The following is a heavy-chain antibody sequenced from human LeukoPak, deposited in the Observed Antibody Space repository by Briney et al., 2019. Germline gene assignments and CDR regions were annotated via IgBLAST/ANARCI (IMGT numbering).Heavy chain of an antibody. D-gene: IGHD6-13*01. Sequence: PGGSLRLSCAAFGFTFSSYWMSWVRQAPGKGLEWVANIKQDGSEKYYVDSVKGRFTISRDNAKNSLYLQMNSLRAEGTAVYYCATGPGYSSSWWGQGTLVTVSS. CDR3: ATGPGYSSSW. J-gene: IGHJ4*02. CDR1: GFTFSSYW. CDR2: IKQDGSEK. V-gene: IGHV3-7*01.